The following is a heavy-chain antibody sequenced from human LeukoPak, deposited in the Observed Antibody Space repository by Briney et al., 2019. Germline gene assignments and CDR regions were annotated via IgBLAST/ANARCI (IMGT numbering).Heavy chain of an antibody. CDR2: INHSGST. V-gene: IGHV4-34*01. J-gene: IGHJ4*02. D-gene: IGHD1-26*01. CDR1: GFTFSSYS. Sequence: PGGSLRLSCAASGFTFSSYSMNWVRQPPGKGLEWIGEINHSGSTNYNPSLKSRVTISVDTSKNQFSLKLSSVTAADTAVYYCARTSQWELLPYFDYWGQGTLVTVSP. CDR3: ARTSQWELLPYFDY.